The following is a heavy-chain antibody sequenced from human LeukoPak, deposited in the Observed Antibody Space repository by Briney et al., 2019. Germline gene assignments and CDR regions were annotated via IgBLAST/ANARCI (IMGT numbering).Heavy chain of an antibody. V-gene: IGHV1-3*01. Sequence: ASVKVSCKASGYTFTAYFLHWARQAPGQRLEWMAWINAGNGNTNYAQNLQGRVTMTTDTSTSTAYMELRSLRSDDTAVYYCARDDAFDIWGQGTMVTVSS. CDR1: GYTFTAYF. CDR2: INAGNGNT. J-gene: IGHJ3*02. CDR3: ARDDAFDI.